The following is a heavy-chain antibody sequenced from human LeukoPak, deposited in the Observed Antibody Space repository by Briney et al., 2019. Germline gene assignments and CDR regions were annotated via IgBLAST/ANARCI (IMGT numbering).Heavy chain of an antibody. J-gene: IGHJ5*02. D-gene: IGHD6-13*01. CDR2: INPSSGGT. V-gene: IGHV1-2*02. CDR1: GYTFTGYY. Sequence: ASVKVSCKASGYTFTGYYMHWVRQAPGQGLEWMGWINPSSGGTNYAQKFQGRVTMTRDTSISTAYMELSRLRSDGTAVYYCAREAAGGWFDPWGQGTLVTVSS. CDR3: AREAAGGWFDP.